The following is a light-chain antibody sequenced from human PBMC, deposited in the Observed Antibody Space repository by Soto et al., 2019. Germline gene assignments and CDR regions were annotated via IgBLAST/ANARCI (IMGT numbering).Light chain of an antibody. J-gene: IGKJ3*01. V-gene: IGKV3-20*01. CDR1: QSVTSSY. CDR3: QQYGYSPFT. CDR2: GAS. Sequence: EIVLTQSPGTLSLSPGETATLFCRASQSVTSSYVGWYQKKPGQAPRLLIHGASSRATGIPDRFSGSGSRTDFTLTISSLEPEDAAVSYCQQYGYSPFTFGPGTKVVIK.